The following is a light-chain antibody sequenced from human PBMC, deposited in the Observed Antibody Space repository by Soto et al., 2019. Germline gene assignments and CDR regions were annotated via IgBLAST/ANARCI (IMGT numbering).Light chain of an antibody. J-gene: IGKJ5*01. CDR2: DAS. V-gene: IGKV3-11*01. CDR1: QSVSSY. CDR3: QQRSNWPPIT. Sequence: EIVMTHSPATLSVSPGLRATLSCTVSQSVSSYLAWYQQKPGQAPKLLIYDASNRATGIPARFSGSGSGTDFTLTISSLEPEDFAVYYCQQRSNWPPITFGQGTRLEIK.